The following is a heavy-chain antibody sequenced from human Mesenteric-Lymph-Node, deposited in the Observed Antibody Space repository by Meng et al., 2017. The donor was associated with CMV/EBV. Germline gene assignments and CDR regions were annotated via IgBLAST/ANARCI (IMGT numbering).Heavy chain of an antibody. D-gene: IGHD2-2*01. CDR2: ISYDGSNK. CDR1: GFTFSSYA. V-gene: IGHV3-30*04. CDR3: ARDPNIVVVPADYYYGMDV. J-gene: IGHJ6*02. Sequence: GESLKISCAASGFTFSSYAMHWVRQAPGKGLEWVAVISYDGSNKYYADSVKGRFTISRDNAKNSLYLQMNSLRAEDTAVYYCARDPNIVVVPADYYYGMDVWGQGTTVTVSS.